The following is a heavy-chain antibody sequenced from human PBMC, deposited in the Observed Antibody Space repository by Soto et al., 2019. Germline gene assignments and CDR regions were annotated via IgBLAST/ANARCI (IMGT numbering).Heavy chain of an antibody. J-gene: IGHJ4*02. CDR1: GFTFDDYT. V-gene: IGHV3-43*01. Sequence: GSLRLSCAASGFTFDDYTMHWVRQAPGKGLEWVSLISWDGGSTYYADSVKGRFTISRDNSKNSLYLQMKSLISADTAVYYCARVPVVMTAIQGAYFDYWGQGTLVTVSS. D-gene: IGHD2-21*02. CDR2: ISWDGGST. CDR3: ARVPVVMTAIQGAYFDY.